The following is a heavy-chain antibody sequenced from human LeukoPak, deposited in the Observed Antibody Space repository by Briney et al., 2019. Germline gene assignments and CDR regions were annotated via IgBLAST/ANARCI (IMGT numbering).Heavy chain of an antibody. CDR1: GITFSSYG. V-gene: IGHV3-23*01. CDR3: VKNGDRGAYCTGGTCYPYFYYYMDV. J-gene: IGHJ6*03. D-gene: IGHD2-15*01. CDR2: ISSTGGTT. Sequence: GGTLRLSCAASGITFSSYGMSWVRQAPGKGLEWVSSISSTGGTTYYADSVKGRFTISRDNSKNTLYLQMNSLRAEDTAIYYCVKNGDRGAYCTGGTCYPYFYYYMDVWGKGTTVTI.